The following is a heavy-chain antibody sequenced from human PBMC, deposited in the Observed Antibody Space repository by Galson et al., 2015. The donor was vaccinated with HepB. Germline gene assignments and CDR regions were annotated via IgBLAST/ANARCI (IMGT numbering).Heavy chain of an antibody. J-gene: IGHJ6*02. CDR2: IIPMFGMT. V-gene: IGHV1-69*17. CDR1: GGTFNNYA. D-gene: IGHD2-2*01. Sequence: SVKVYCKASGGTFNNYAFNWVRQSHGQGLEWMGGIIPMFGMTNYARKFQGRVTISADKSTTTVYMVLSSLRSEDTAVYYCVSSLVVPAGIEYYYYAMDVWGQGTTVTVSS. CDR3: VSSLVVPAGIEYYYYAMDV.